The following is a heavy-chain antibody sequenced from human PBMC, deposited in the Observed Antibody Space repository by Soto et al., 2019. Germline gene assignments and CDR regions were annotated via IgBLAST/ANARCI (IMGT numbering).Heavy chain of an antibody. Sequence: GGSLRLSCAASGFTFSSYAMHWVRQAPGKGLEWVAVISYDGSNKYYADSVKGRFTISRDNSKNTLYLQMNSLRAEDTAVYYCARDERLWFGEFHFDYWGQGTLVTVSS. CDR3: ARDERLWFGEFHFDY. CDR2: ISYDGSNK. D-gene: IGHD3-10*01. J-gene: IGHJ4*02. CDR1: GFTFSSYA. V-gene: IGHV3-30-3*01.